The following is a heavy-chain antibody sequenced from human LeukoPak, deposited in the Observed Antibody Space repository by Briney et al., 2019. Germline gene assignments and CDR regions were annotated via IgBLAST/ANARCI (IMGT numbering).Heavy chain of an antibody. CDR2: ISYDGSNK. CDR1: GFTFSSYG. Sequence: GGSLRLSCAASGFTFSSYGMHRVRQAPGKGLEWVAIISYDGSNKYYADSVKGRFTISRDNSKNTLYLQMNSLRAEDTAVYYCAKAPPNCNTVSCYADYWGQGTLVTVSS. V-gene: IGHV3-30*18. CDR3: AKAPPNCNTVSCYADY. D-gene: IGHD2-2*01. J-gene: IGHJ4*02.